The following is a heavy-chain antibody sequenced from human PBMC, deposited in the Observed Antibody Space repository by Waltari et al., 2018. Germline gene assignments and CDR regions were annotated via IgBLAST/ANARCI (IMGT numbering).Heavy chain of an antibody. CDR3: AKGQEHYYDNSGSFVS. V-gene: IGHV1-2*06. J-gene: IGHJ5*01. Sequence: QVQLVQRGAEVKKPGASVKVSCKASGYTFTGYYIHWVQQATGQGLEWMGRINPNSGGTNYAQKFQGRVTMTRDTSINTAYMELSRLRPDDTAVYYCAKGQEHYYDNSGSFVSWGQGTLVTVSS. D-gene: IGHD3-22*01. CDR1: GYTFTGYY. CDR2: INPNSGGT.